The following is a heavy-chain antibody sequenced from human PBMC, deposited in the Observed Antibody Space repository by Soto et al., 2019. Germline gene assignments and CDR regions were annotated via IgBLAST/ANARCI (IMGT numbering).Heavy chain of an antibody. CDR3: ARDGDYDILTGYTHMDV. V-gene: IGHV3-48*01. CDR1: GFTFSSYS. CDR2: ISSSSSTI. J-gene: IGHJ6*03. D-gene: IGHD3-9*01. Sequence: LRLSCAASGFTFSSYSMNWVRQAPGKGLEWVSYISSSSSTIYHADSVKGRFTISRDNAKNSLYLQMNSLRAEDTAVYYCARDGDYDILTGYTHMDVWGKGTTVTVSS.